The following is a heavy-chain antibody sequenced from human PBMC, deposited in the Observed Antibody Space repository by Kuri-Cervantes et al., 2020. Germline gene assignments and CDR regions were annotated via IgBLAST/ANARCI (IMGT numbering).Heavy chain of an antibody. J-gene: IGHJ3*02. CDR1: GFTFSSYG. D-gene: IGHD3-22*01. CDR3: ARGPYYYDSSAMGAFDI. Sequence: LSLTCAASGFTFSSYGMHWVRQAPGKGLEWVAVIWYDGSNKYYADSVKGRFTISRDNSKNTLYLQMNSLRAEDTAVYYCARGPYYYDSSAMGAFDIWGQGTMVTVSS. V-gene: IGHV3-33*01. CDR2: IWYDGSNK.